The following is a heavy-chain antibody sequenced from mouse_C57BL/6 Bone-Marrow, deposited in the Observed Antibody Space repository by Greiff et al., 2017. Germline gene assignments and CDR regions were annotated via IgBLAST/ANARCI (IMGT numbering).Heavy chain of an antibody. J-gene: IGHJ1*03. CDR1: GYAFSSYW. D-gene: IGHD1-1*01. Sequence: QVQLQQSGAELVKPGASVKISCKASGYAFSSYWMNWVKQRPGKGLEWIRQIYPGDGDTNYNGKFKGKATLTADKSSSTAYMQLSSLTSEDSAVYFCARSVVAKTAYWYFDVWGTGTTVTVSS. CDR2: IYPGDGDT. V-gene: IGHV1-80*01. CDR3: ARSVVAKTAYWYFDV.